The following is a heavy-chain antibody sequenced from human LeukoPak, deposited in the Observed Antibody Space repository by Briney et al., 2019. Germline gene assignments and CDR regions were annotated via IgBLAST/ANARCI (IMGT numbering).Heavy chain of an antibody. D-gene: IGHD6-19*01. J-gene: IGHJ4*02. Sequence: SETLSLTCTVSGGSIGSYYWNWIRQAPGKGLEWIGYIHYSGSTNHNSSPKSRVTISVDTSKNQYSLKLSSVTAADTAVYYCARDGVAGGFDYWGQGTLVTVSS. CDR3: ARDGVAGGFDY. V-gene: IGHV4-59*01. CDR2: IHYSGST. CDR1: GGSIGSYY.